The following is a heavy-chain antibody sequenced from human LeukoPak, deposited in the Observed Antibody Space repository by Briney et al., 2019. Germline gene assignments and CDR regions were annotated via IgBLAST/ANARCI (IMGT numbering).Heavy chain of an antibody. CDR2: INHSGST. J-gene: IGHJ6*03. D-gene: IGHD6-6*01. CDR1: GGSFSGYY. Sequence: PSETLSLTCAVYGGSFSGYYWSWIRQPPGKGLEWIGEINHSGSTNYNPSLKSRVTISVDTSKNQFSLKLSSVTAADTAVYYCARLRRAARRGYYYYYMDVWGKGTTVTVSS. CDR3: ARLRRAARRGYYYYYMDV. V-gene: IGHV4-34*01.